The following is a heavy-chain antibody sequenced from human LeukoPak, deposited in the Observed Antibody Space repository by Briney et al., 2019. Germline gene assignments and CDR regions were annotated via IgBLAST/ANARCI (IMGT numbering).Heavy chain of an antibody. D-gene: IGHD3-22*01. J-gene: IGHJ5*02. V-gene: IGHV3-21*01. CDR2: ISSSSSYI. CDR3: ARDLGDYYDSSGYYVAP. Sequence: GGSLRLSCAASGFTFSSYSMNWVRQAPGKGLEWVSSISSSSSYIYYADSVKGRFTISRDNAENSLYLQMNSLRAEDTAVYYCARDLGDYYDSSGYYVAPWGQGTLVTVSS. CDR1: GFTFSSYS.